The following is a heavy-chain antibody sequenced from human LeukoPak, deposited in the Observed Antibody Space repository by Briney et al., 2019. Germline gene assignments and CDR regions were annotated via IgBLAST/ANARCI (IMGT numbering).Heavy chain of an antibody. Sequence: GGSLRLSCAASGFTFSSYGMHWVRQAPGKGLEWVAFIRYDGSNKYYADSVKGRFTISRDNSKNTVSLQMNSLRAEDTAVYYCARVQYYYDSKIFDYWGQGTLVTVSS. V-gene: IGHV3-30*02. CDR1: GFTFSSYG. CDR3: ARVQYYYDSKIFDY. D-gene: IGHD3-22*01. J-gene: IGHJ4*02. CDR2: IRYDGSNK.